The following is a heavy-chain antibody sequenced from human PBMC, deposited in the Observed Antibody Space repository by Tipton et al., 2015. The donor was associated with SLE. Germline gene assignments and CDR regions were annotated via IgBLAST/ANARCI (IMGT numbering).Heavy chain of an antibody. CDR2: MYYSGST. CDR3: AEYRPLPRLQFNY. J-gene: IGHJ4*02. CDR1: GVSIRSGGYY. D-gene: IGHD4-11*01. Sequence: TLSLTCTVSGVSIRSGGYYWSWIRQHPGKGLEWIGYMYYSGSTFYNPSLKSPVTISVDTAKNQISLKLSSVTAADTAVYYCAEYRPLPRLQFNYWGQGTLVTVSS. V-gene: IGHV4-31*01.